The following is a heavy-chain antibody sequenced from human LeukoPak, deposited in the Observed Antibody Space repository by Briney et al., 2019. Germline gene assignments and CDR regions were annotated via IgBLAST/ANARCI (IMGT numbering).Heavy chain of an antibody. CDR1: GGSITSGDSY. J-gene: IGHJ5*02. Sequence: SETLSLTCSVSGGSITSGDSYWSWIRQPPGKGLEWIGYIYFAGSTSYNPSLKSRVTISVDRTKNQLSLKLSSVTAADTAVYYCARKHQNCTSTSCSDWFDPWGLGTLVTVSS. V-gene: IGHV4-30-4*01. D-gene: IGHD2-2*01. CDR2: IYFAGST. CDR3: ARKHQNCTSTSCSDWFDP.